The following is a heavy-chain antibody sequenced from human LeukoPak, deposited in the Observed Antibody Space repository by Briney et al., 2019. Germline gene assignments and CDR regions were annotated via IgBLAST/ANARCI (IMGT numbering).Heavy chain of an antibody. D-gene: IGHD1-26*01. CDR1: GGTFSSYA. CDR3: ARVLSGSHGDWLDP. V-gene: IGHV1-69*04. J-gene: IGHJ5*02. Sequence: ASVKVSCKASGGTFSSYAISWVRQAPGQGLEWMGRIIPILGIANYAQKFQGRVTITADKSTSTAYMEVSSLRSEDTAVYYCARVLSGSHGDWLDPWGQGTLVTVSS. CDR2: IIPILGIA.